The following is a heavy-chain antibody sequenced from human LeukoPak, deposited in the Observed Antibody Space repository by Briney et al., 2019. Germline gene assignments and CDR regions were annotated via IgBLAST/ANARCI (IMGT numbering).Heavy chain of an antibody. D-gene: IGHD2-8*01. CDR2: IRHDGSIK. Sequence: GGSLRLSCAASGFTFSGYSMCWVRQAPGKGLEWVAFIRHDGSIKYYADSVKGRFTISRDNAENTLYLQMDSLKTEDTAVYYCAKDWRKMGPPDYWGQGTLVTIST. CDR3: AKDWRKMGPPDY. V-gene: IGHV3-30*02. J-gene: IGHJ4*02. CDR1: GFTFSGYS.